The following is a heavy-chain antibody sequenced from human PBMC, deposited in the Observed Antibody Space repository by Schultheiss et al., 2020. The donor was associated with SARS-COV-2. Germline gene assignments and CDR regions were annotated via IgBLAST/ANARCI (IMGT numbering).Heavy chain of an antibody. CDR3: AKERGPFDAFHI. D-gene: IGHD3-10*01. CDR2: IWSNGINK. CDR1: EFSFTSCG. Sequence: GGSLRLSCVASEFSFTSCGMHWDRQAPGKGLEWLTVIWSNGINKYYADSVRGRFTISRDDSKNTLYLQMNSLSVEDTAVYYCAKERGPFDAFHIWGQGTMVTVSS. V-gene: IGHV3-33*06. J-gene: IGHJ3*02.